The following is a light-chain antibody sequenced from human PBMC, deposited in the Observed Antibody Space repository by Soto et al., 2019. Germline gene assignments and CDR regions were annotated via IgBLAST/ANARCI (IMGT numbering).Light chain of an antibody. J-gene: IGKJ5*01. V-gene: IGKV1-33*01. CDR2: DAS. CDR3: QQYDNLPSIT. CDR1: QDISNY. Sequence: DIPMTQSPSSLSASVGDRVTITCQASQDISNYLNWYQQKPGKAPKLLIYDASNLETGVPSRFSGSGSGTDFTFTISSLQAEDIATYYCQQYDNLPSITFGQGTRLEIK.